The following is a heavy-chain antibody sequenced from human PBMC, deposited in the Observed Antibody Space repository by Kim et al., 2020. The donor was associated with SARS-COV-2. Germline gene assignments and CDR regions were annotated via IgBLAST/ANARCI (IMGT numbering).Heavy chain of an antibody. V-gene: IGHV3-23*01. D-gene: IGHD3-10*01. Sequence: SGKGRFTIARDNSKNTLYLQMNSLRAEDTAVYYCAKVGYYGSGVMGYFDLWGRGTLVTVSS. CDR3: AKVGYYGSGVMGYFDL. J-gene: IGHJ2*01.